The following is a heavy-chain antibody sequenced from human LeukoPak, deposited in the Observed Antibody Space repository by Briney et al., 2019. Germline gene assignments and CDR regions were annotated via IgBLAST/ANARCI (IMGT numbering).Heavy chain of an antibody. Sequence: GGSLRLSCAASGFTFSSYAMSWVRQAPGKGLEWVSAINGSGDSTYYGDSVKGRFTISRDNSKNTLYLQMNSLRAEDTAVYYCAKTRPLDSSSWSHGDYWGQGTLATVSS. D-gene: IGHD6-13*01. CDR2: INGSGDST. V-gene: IGHV3-23*01. CDR1: GFTFSSYA. J-gene: IGHJ4*02. CDR3: AKTRPLDSSSWSHGDY.